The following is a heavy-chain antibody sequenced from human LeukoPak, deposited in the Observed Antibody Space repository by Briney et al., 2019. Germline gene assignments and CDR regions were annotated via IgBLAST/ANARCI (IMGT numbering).Heavy chain of an antibody. CDR3: ARETAVVTPGRSDVFDI. CDR2: IYYSGST. CDR1: GGSISSHY. Sequence: PSETLSLTCTVSGGSISSHYWTWIRQPPGKGLEWIGYIYYSGSTDYNPSLKSRVTISVDTSKRQFSLKLSSVTAGDTAVYFCARETAVVTPGRSDVFDIWGQGTMVTVSS. J-gene: IGHJ3*02. V-gene: IGHV4-59*11. D-gene: IGHD4-23*01.